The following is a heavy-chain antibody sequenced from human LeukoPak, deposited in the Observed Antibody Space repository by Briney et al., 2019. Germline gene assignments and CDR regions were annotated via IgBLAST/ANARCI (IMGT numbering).Heavy chain of an antibody. D-gene: IGHD6-13*01. CDR3: ARGRAAAGTGNWFDP. CDR1: GGTFSSYA. J-gene: IGHJ5*02. CDR2: IIPILGIT. V-gene: IGHV1-69*04. Sequence: GSSVKVSCKASGGTFSSYAISWVRQAPGQGLEWMGRIIPILGITNYAQKFQGRVTITADKSTSTAYMELSSLRSEDTAVYYCARGRAAAGTGNWFDPWGQGTLVTVSS.